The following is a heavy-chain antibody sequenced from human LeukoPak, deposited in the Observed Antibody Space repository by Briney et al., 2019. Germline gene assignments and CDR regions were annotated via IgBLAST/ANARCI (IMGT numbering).Heavy chain of an antibody. CDR2: IIPIFGTA. V-gene: IGHV1-69*13. J-gene: IGHJ5*02. Sequence: SVKVSCKASGGTFSSYAISWVRQAPGQGLEWVGGIIPIFGTANYAQKFQGRVTITADESTSTAYMELSSLRSEDTAVYYCARDRSSWYVSWFDPWGQGTLVTVSS. CDR1: GGTFSSYA. CDR3: ARDRSSWYVSWFDP. D-gene: IGHD6-13*01.